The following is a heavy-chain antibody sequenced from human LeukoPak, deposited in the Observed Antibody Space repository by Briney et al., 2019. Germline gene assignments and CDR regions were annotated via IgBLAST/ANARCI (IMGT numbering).Heavy chain of an antibody. D-gene: IGHD3-10*01. J-gene: IGHJ2*01. CDR2: IYYSGST. CDR1: GGSISSYY. CDR3: ARHSYGGERTFWYFDL. Sequence: SETLSLTCTVSGGSISSYYWSWIRQPPGKGLEWIGYIYYSGSTNYNPSLKSRVTISVDTSKNQFSLKLSSVTAADTAVYYCARHSYGGERTFWYFDLWGRGTLVTVSS. V-gene: IGHV4-59*08.